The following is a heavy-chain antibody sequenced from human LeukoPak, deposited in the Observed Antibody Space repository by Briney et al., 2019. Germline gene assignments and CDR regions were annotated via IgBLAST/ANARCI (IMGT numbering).Heavy chain of an antibody. D-gene: IGHD1-1*01. V-gene: IGHV3-48*03. Sequence: GGSLRLTCGASGCTFRSYELNWVRQAPGKGLEWVSFISHSGSDIHYADSVKGRFTISRDDARNSLYLQMNSLRAEDTAVYYCATKVPGTTHFSSWGQETPVTVSS. J-gene: IGHJ5*02. CDR1: GCTFRSYE. CDR3: ATKVPGTTHFSS. CDR2: ISHSGSDI.